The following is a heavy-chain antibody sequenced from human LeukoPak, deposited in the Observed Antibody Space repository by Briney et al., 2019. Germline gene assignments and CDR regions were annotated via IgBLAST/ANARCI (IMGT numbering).Heavy chain of an antibody. CDR1: GYTFTGYY. J-gene: IGHJ6*03. CDR2: INPNSGGT. V-gene: IGHV1-2*02. Sequence: ASVKVSCKASGYTFTGYYMHWVRQAPGQRLEWMGWINPNSGGTNYAQKFQGRVTMTRDTSISTAYMELSRLRSDDTAVYYCARGMYYYYYYMDVWGKGTTVTISS. CDR3: ARGMYYYYYYMDV.